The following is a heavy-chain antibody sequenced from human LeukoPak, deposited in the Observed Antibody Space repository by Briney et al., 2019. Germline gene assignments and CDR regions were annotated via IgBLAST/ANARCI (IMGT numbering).Heavy chain of an antibody. CDR1: GFTFSSYA. J-gene: IGHJ4*02. V-gene: IGHV3-23*01. CDR3: AKGHIAVATGYYFDY. D-gene: IGHD6-19*01. Sequence: PGRSLRLSCAASGFTFSSYAMSWVRQAPGKGQEWVSAISGSGTTTYYADSVKGRFTVSRDNSKNTLYLQMNSLRAEDTAVYYCAKGHIAVATGYYFDYWGQGTLVTVSS. CDR2: ISGSGTTT.